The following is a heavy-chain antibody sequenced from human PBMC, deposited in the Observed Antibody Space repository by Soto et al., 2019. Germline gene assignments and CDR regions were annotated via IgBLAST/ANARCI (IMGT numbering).Heavy chain of an antibody. CDR2: ISYSGNST. CDR3: ARERYGDPLWGQDDFDY. V-gene: IGHV3-23*01. Sequence: GGSLRLSCAASGFTFSSYAMSWVRQAPGKGLEWVSTISYSGNSTYTADPAKGRFTISRANSKNTLHLQMNSLRAEDTAVYYCARERYGDPLWGQDDFDYWGQGTLVTVSS. J-gene: IGHJ4*02. CDR1: GFTFSSYA. D-gene: IGHD2-21*02.